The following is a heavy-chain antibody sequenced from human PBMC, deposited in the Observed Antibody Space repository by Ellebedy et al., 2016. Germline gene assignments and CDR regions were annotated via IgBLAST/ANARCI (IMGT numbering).Heavy chain of an antibody. CDR2: MNPASGDT. D-gene: IGHD3-10*01. CDR3: AKGAVWFGAFGMDF. J-gene: IGHJ6*02. V-gene: IGHV1-8*02. CDR1: GYTFTDYY. Sequence: ASVKVSCKASGYTFTDYYLHWVRLAPGQGLEWMGWMNPASGDTVYAQRFHGRVVMTRATSINPAYMELSSLTSEDTAVYYCAKGAVWFGAFGMDFWGQGTTVTVSS.